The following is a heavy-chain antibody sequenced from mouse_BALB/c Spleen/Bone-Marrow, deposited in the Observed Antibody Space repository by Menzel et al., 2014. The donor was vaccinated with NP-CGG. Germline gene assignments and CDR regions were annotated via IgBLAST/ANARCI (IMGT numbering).Heavy chain of an antibody. CDR2: IKSNGGST. V-gene: IGHV5-6-3*01. D-gene: IGHD2-4*01. J-gene: IGHJ3*01. CDR3: TSLSSMITAAWFAY. CDR1: GFTFSSYG. Sequence: VQLKESGGGLVQPGGSLELSCAASGFTFSSYGMSWVRQNIDKRLELVATIKSNGGSTYYPDSVKGRFSISRDNAKNTLYLQMSSLKSEDTAMYYCTSLSSMITAAWFAYWGQGTLVTISA.